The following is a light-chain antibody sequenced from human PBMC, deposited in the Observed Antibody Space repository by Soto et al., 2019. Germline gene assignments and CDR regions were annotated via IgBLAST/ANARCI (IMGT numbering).Light chain of an antibody. CDR3: SSYTSISTLYV. Sequence: QSVLTQPASVSGSPGQSITISCTGTNSDVGGYNSVSWYQQHPGKAPELMIYEVSHRPSGVSNRFSGSKSDNTASLTISGLQAEDEADYYCSSYTSISTLYVFGTGTKATVL. V-gene: IGLV2-14*01. J-gene: IGLJ1*01. CDR1: NSDVGGYNS. CDR2: EVS.